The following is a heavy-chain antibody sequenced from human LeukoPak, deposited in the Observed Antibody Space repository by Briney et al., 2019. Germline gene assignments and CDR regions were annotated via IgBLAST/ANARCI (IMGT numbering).Heavy chain of an antibody. V-gene: IGHV4-34*01. J-gene: IGHJ4*02. CDR2: INHSGST. Sequence: SETLSLTCAVYGGSFSGYYWSWIRQPPGKGLEWIGEINHSGSTNYNPSLKSRVTISVDTSKNQFSLKLSSVTAADTAVYYCAGGGGYSSSWYYYWGQGTLVTVSS. CDR1: GGSFSGYY. D-gene: IGHD6-13*01. CDR3: AGGGGYSSSWYYY.